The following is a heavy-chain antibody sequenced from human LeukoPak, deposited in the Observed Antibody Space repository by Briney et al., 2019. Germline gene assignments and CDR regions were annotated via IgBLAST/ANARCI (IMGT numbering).Heavy chain of an antibody. CDR2: INPNSGGT. V-gene: IGHV1-2*04. J-gene: IGHJ4*02. D-gene: IGHD2-2*02. CDR3: ARTEEGDVVVPAAIPLGY. CDR1: GYTFTGYY. Sequence: ASVKVSCKASGYTFTGYYMHWVRQAPGQGLEWMGWINPNSGGTNYAQKFQGWVTMTRDTSTSTVYMELSSLRSEDTAVYYCARTEEGDVVVPAAIPLGYWGQGTWSPSPQ.